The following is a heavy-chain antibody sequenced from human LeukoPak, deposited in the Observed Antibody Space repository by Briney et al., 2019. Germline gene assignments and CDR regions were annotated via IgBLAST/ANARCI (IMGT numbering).Heavy chain of an antibody. J-gene: IGHJ4*02. Sequence: RSSVKVSCKVSGGTFSNRGVSWVRQAPGQGLEWMGIINPSGGSTSYAQKFQGRVTMTRDTSTSTVYMELSSLRSEDTAVYYCARGPYYGSGSYLDHWGQGTLVSVSS. CDR3: ARGPYYGSGSYLDH. D-gene: IGHD3-10*01. V-gene: IGHV1-46*01. CDR2: INPSGGST. CDR1: GGTFSNRG.